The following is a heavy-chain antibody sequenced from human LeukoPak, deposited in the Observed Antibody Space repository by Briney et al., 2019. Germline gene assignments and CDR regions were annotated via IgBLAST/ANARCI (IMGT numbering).Heavy chain of an antibody. D-gene: IGHD2-2*01. J-gene: IGHJ3*02. CDR2: IKQDGSEK. CDR3: ARDHPQRGYCSSTSCPNDAFDI. CDR1: GFTFSSYW. V-gene: IGHV3-7*03. Sequence: PGGSLRLSCAASGFTFSSYWMSWVRQAPGKGLEWVANIKQDGSEKYYVDSVKGRFTISRDNAKNSLYLQMNSLRAEDTAVYYCARDHPQRGYCSSTSCPNDAFDIWGQGTMVTVSS.